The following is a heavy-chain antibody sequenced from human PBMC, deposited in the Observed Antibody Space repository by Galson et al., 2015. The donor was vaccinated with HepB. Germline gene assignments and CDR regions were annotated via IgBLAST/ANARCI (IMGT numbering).Heavy chain of an antibody. J-gene: IGHJ5*02. CDR1: GFTFSYYW. D-gene: IGHD2-21*01. CDR2: IKEDGSEK. Sequence: SLRLSCAASGFTFSYYWMTWVRQAPGKGLEWVATIKEDGSEKYYVDSMRGRFTISRDNAKNSLYLQMNSLRAEDTAVYYCARDCPPGCGDCYCSPWGQGTLVTVSS. V-gene: IGHV3-7*01. CDR3: ARDCPPGCGDCYCSP.